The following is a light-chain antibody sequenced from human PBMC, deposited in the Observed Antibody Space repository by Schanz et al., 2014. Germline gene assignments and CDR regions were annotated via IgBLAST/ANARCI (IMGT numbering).Light chain of an antibody. CDR2: WAS. J-gene: IGKJ1*01. CDR3: QQYYSTLWT. CDR1: QSVLYSSNNKNY. V-gene: IGKV4-1*01. Sequence: DIVMTQSPDSLPVSLGERATIHCKSSQSVLYSSNNKNYLAWYQQKPGQPPKLLIYWASTRESGVPDRFSGSGSGTDFTLTINSLQAEDVAVYYCQQYYSTLWTFGQGTKVEIK.